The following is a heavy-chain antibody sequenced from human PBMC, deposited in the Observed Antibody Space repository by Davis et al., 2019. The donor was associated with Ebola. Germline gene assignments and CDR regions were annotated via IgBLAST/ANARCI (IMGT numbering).Heavy chain of an antibody. J-gene: IGHJ4*02. Sequence: PSETLSLTCSLYGASFSGYYWGWIRQTPGKGLEWIGEIHHTGSARFNPSLETRVTISLDTSKNQISLRLTSLTAADAAVYYRARGLHGDYAFDLWGQGAMVTVSS. V-gene: IGHV4-34*01. CDR1: GASFSGYY. CDR2: IHHTGSA. CDR3: ARGLHGDYAFDL. D-gene: IGHD4-17*01.